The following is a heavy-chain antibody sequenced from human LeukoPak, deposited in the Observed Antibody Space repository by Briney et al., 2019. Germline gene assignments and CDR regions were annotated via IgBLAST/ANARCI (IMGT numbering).Heavy chain of an antibody. CDR1: GFTFSNSW. J-gene: IGHJ4*02. Sequence: PGGSLRLSCAASGFTFSNSWLHWVRQAPGKGLVRVSRINERGSSTSYADSVKGRFTISRDNAKNTLYLQMNNLRADDTAVYYCAGGRLVATSKAVAIDYWGQGTLVTVSS. CDR3: AGGRLVATSKAVAIDY. V-gene: IGHV3-74*01. CDR2: INERGSST. D-gene: IGHD5-12*01.